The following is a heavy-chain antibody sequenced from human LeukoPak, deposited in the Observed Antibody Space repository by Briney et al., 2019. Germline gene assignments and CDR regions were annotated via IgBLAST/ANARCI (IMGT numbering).Heavy chain of an antibody. Sequence: PGGALRLSCAASGFTVSSNYMSWVRQAPGKGLEWVSVIYSGGSTYYADSVKGRFTISRDNSKNTLYLQMNSLRPEDTAVYYCAKDLERHIVVVTASAVDYWGQGTLVTVSP. CDR3: AKDLERHIVVVTASAVDY. J-gene: IGHJ4*02. CDR1: GFTVSSNY. V-gene: IGHV3-53*05. D-gene: IGHD2-21*02. CDR2: IYSGGST.